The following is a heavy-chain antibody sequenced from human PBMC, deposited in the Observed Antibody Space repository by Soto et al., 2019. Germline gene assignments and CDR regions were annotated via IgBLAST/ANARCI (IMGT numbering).Heavy chain of an antibody. Sequence: ASVKVSCKASGYTFTGYYMHWVRQAPGQGLEWMGWINPNSGGTNYAQKFQGWVTMTRDTSISTAYMELSRLRSDDTAVYYCAKDRGYSYGSHPFYHGMDVWGQGTTVTVSS. D-gene: IGHD5-18*01. CDR3: AKDRGYSYGSHPFYHGMDV. J-gene: IGHJ6*02. CDR2: INPNSGGT. V-gene: IGHV1-2*04. CDR1: GYTFTGYY.